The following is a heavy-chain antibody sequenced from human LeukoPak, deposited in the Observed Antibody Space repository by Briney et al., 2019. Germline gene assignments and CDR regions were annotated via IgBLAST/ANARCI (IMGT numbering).Heavy chain of an antibody. CDR2: ISSSGSTI. CDR3: ARGRVAVSTPYYMDV. J-gene: IGHJ6*03. D-gene: IGHD6-19*01. CDR1: GFTFSDYY. V-gene: IGHV3-11*01. Sequence: SGGSLRLSCAASGFTFSDYYMSWIRQAPGKGLEWVSYISSSGSTINYADSVKGRFTISRDNAKNSLYLQMNSLRAEDTAVYYCARGRVAVSTPYYMDVWGKGTTVTVSS.